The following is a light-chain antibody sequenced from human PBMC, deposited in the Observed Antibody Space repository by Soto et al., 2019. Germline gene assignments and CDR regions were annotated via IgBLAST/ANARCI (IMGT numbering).Light chain of an antibody. CDR2: DAS. V-gene: IGKV3-11*01. J-gene: IGKJ5*01. CDR3: QQRSNWPPIT. CDR1: QSVNSY. Sequence: EIVLPQSPATLSLSPGERATLSCMASQSVNSYLAWYQQKPGQAPRLLIYDASNRATGIPARFSGSGSGTDFTLTISILEPEDFAVYYCQQRSNWPPITFGQGTRLEIK.